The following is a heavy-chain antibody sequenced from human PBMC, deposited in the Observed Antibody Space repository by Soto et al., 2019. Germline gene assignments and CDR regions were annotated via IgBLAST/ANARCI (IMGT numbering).Heavy chain of an antibody. V-gene: IGHV4-30-4*01. D-gene: IGHD3-16*01. CDR3: ARLLPSGGAFDI. Sequence: QVQLQESGPGLVKPSQTLSLTCTVSGGSISSGDYYWSWIRQPPGKGLGWVGYIYYSGNTYYNPSLKSRITISVDTSTNHFFLKVNSVTAADTAVYYCARLLPSGGAFDIWGQGTMVTVSS. CDR2: IYYSGNT. J-gene: IGHJ3*02. CDR1: GGSISSGDYY.